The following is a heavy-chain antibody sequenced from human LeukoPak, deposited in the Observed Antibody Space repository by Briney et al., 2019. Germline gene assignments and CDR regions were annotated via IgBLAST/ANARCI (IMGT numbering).Heavy chain of an antibody. J-gene: IGHJ6*03. CDR2: MNPNSGNT. V-gene: IGHV1-8*01. Sequence: ASVKVSCKASGYTFTSYDINWARQATGQGLEWMGWMNPNSGNTGYAQKFQGRVTMTRNTSISTAYMELSSLRSEDTAVYYCARGVDFYYYYYMDVWGKGTTVTISS. CDR3: ARGVDFYYYYYMDV. CDR1: GYTFTSYD.